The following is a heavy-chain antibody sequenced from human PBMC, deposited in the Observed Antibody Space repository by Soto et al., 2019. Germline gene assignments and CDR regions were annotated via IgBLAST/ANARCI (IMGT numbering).Heavy chain of an antibody. V-gene: IGHV3-23*01. J-gene: IGHJ5*02. CDR2: ISGSGGST. CDR1: GFTFSSYA. CDR3: AKDSPPIYYDSSGYPNWFDP. D-gene: IGHD3-22*01. Sequence: GGSLRLSCAASGFTFSSYAMSWVRQAPGKGLEWVSAISGSGGSTYYAGSVKGRFTISRDNSKNTLYLQMNSLRAEDTAVYYCAKDSPPIYYDSSGYPNWFDPWGQGTLVTVSS.